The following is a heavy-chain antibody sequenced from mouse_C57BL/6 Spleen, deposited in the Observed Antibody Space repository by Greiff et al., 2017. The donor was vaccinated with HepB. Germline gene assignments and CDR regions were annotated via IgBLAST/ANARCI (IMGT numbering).Heavy chain of an antibody. Sequence: QVQLQQSGPELVKPGASVKISCKASGYSFTSYYIHWVKQRPGQGLEWIGWIYPGSGNTKYNEKFKGKATLTADTSSSTAYMQLSSLTSEDSAVYYCARRGIYYDYDAYFDYWGQGTTLTVSS. CDR2: IYPGSGNT. CDR1: GYSFTSYY. CDR3: ARRGIYYDYDAYFDY. V-gene: IGHV1-66*01. D-gene: IGHD2-4*01. J-gene: IGHJ2*01.